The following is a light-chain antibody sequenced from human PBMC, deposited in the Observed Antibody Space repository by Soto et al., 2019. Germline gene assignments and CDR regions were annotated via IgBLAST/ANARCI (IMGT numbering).Light chain of an antibody. J-gene: IGLJ3*02. Sequence: QSVLTQPPSVSGAPGQRVTISCTGSSSNIGAGYDVHWYQQLPGTAPKLLIYGNSNRPSGVPDRFSGSKSGTSASLAISGLRAEDEADYYCATWDDSFRGLFGGGTKLTVL. CDR3: ATWDDSFRGL. V-gene: IGLV1-40*01. CDR2: GNS. CDR1: SSNIGAGYD.